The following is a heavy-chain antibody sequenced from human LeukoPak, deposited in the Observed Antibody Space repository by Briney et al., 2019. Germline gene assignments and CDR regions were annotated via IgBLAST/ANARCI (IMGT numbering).Heavy chain of an antibody. CDR1: GGSFSGYY. D-gene: IGHD5-18*01. CDR3: ARDRPRLRGYSYGYYYYMDV. V-gene: IGHV4-34*01. J-gene: IGHJ6*03. Sequence: SETLSLTCAVYGGSFSGYYWGWIRQPPGKGLEWIGSIYYSGSTYYNPSLKSRVTISVDTSKNKFSLKLSSVTAADTAVYYCARDRPRLRGYSYGYYYYMDVWGKGTTVTVYS. CDR2: IYYSGST.